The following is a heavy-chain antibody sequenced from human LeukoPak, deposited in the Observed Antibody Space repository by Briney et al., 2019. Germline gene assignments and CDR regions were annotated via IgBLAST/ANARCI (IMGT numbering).Heavy chain of an antibody. V-gene: IGHV3-7*02. CDR3: ATTRDFFGI. Sequence: PGGSLRLSCAPPGVTLSGYWMSSVPRAPGTGLEWVANIKQDGSKKYYVDSVKGRFTISRDNAKNSLYLQMNSLRAEDAAVFFFATTRDFFGIWGQGTMVTVSS. J-gene: IGHJ3*02. CDR1: GVTLSGYW. D-gene: IGHD2-21*01. CDR2: IKQDGSKK.